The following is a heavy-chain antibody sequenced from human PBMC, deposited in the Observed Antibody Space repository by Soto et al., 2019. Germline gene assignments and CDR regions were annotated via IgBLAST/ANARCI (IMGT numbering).Heavy chain of an antibody. D-gene: IGHD3-3*01. CDR3: ARGAGQYDFWTGYPQTYGMDV. V-gene: IGHV1-69*13. CDR2: IIPIFGTA. Sequence: VASVKVSCKASGGTFSSYAISWVRQAPGQGLEWMGGIIPIFGTANYAQKFQGRVTITADESTSTAYMELSSLRSEDTAVYYCARGAGQYDFWTGYPQTYGMDVWGQGTTVTVSS. CDR1: GGTFSSYA. J-gene: IGHJ6*02.